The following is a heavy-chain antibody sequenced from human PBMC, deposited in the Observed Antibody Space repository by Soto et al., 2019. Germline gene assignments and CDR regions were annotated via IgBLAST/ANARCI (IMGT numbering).Heavy chain of an antibody. J-gene: IGHJ6*02. D-gene: IGHD6-13*01. CDR3: TRDLAAATSYGMDV. CDR2: ISSRSSYI. CDR1: GFTFSPYT. Sequence: EVQLVESGGGLVKPGGSLRLSCAASGFTFSPYTMNWVRQAPGKGLEWVSSISSRSSYIYYADSVKGRFTISRDNAKNSLYLLMNSLSAEDTAVYYCTRDLAAATSYGMDVWGQGTTVTVSS. V-gene: IGHV3-21*01.